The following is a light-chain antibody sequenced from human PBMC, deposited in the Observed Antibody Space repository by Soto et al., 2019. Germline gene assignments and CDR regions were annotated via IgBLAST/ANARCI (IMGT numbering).Light chain of an antibody. Sequence: QSALTQPASVSGSPGQSITISCTGTGSDIGAYNSVSWYQQHPGKAPKLIVSQVSFRPSAVSDRFSGSKSDNTASLTISGLQTEDEADYYCLSYTTSSTLVFGTGTKVTVL. V-gene: IGLV2-14*01. J-gene: IGLJ1*01. CDR2: QVS. CDR1: GSDIGAYNS. CDR3: LSYTTSSTLV.